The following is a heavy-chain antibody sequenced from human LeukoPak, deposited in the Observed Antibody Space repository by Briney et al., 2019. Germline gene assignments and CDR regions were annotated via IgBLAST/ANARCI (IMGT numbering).Heavy chain of an antibody. CDR1: GFTFSSYW. J-gene: IGHJ4*02. CDR2: IKQDGREK. V-gene: IGHV3-7*01. Sequence: GGSLRLSCAASGFTFSSYWMNWVRRAPGKGLEWVANIKQDGREKYYVDSVKGRFTISRDNTKNSLYLQMNSLRAEDTALYYCARDIEMAPVLGYWGQGTLVTVSS. CDR3: ARDIEMAPVLGY. D-gene: IGHD5-24*01.